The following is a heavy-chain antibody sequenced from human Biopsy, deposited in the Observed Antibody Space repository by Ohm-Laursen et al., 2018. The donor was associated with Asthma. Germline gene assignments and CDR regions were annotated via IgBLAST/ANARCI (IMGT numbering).Heavy chain of an antibody. V-gene: IGHV3-23*01. Sequence: GSLRLSCSASGFTFSSYAMSWVRQTPDRGLEWVSGISTSGGSKYYADSVKGRFTLYRDNSKTTLSLQMNSLTEGDTAVYYCVKALGGGDGFDVWGLGTTVTVSS. CDR3: VKALGGGDGFDV. CDR1: GFTFSSYA. J-gene: IGHJ3*01. CDR2: ISTSGGSK.